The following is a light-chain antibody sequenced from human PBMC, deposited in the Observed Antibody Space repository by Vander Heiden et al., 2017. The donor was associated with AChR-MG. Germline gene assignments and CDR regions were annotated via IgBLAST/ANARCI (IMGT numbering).Light chain of an antibody. CDR1: RRPRTYF. J-gene: IGLJ3*02. Sequence: QPVLTPASSASASLGSSVHLTSTLSRRPRTYFISCPPQHPGQAPPYLMKLEDSGNYNKGRGVPDRFSGSSSGTDRYLTISNIQSEDEADYYCETWDNNCRVFGGGTKLTVL. CDR2: LEDSGNY. CDR3: ETWDNNCRV. V-gene: IGLV4-60*03.